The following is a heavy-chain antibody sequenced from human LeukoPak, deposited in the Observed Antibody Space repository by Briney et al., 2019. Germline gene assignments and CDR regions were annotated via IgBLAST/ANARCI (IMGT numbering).Heavy chain of an antibody. CDR1: GGSISTNNW. CDR3: AKSNGYGLVDI. Sequence: SETLSLTCAVSGGSISTNNWWTCVRQPPGKGLEWIGEIHHSGSTDYNPSLKSRVTISLDTSRNQFSLKLTSVTAADTAVYYCAKSNGYGLVDIWGQGTMVTVSS. J-gene: IGHJ3*02. V-gene: IGHV4-4*02. D-gene: IGHD3-10*01. CDR2: IHHSGST.